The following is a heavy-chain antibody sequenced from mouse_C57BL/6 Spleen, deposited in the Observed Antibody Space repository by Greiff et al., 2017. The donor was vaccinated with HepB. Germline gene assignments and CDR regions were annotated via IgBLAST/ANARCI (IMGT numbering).Heavy chain of an antibody. Sequence: EVKLMESGGGLVKPGGSLKLSCAASGFTFSDYGMHWVRQAPEKGLEWVAYISSGSSTIYYADTVKGRFTISRDNAKNTLFLQMTSLRSEDTAMYYCARRRLGPTTYFDVWGTGTTVTVSS. CDR2: ISSGSSTI. J-gene: IGHJ1*03. D-gene: IGHD2-10*01. CDR3: ARRRLGPTTYFDV. V-gene: IGHV5-17*01. CDR1: GFTFSDYG.